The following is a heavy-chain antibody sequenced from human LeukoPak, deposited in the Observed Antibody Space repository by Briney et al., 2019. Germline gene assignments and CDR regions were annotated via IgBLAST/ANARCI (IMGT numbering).Heavy chain of an antibody. CDR2: IIPIFGTA. J-gene: IGHJ4*02. CDR1: GGTFSSYA. CDR3: ARQGSRCNGVCSFDY. D-gene: IGHD2-8*01. Sequence: GSSVKVSCKASGGTFSSYAISWVRQAPGQGLEWMGGIIPIFGTANYAQKFQGRVTITADESTCTAYMELSSLRSEDTAVYYCARQGSRCNGVCSFDYWGQGTLVTVSS. V-gene: IGHV1-69*01.